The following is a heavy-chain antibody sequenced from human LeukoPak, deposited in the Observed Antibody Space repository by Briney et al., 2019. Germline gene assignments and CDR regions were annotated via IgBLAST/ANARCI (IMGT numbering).Heavy chain of an antibody. CDR1: GGSISSNNW. D-gene: IGHD2-2*01. J-gene: IGHJ5*02. V-gene: IGHV4-4*02. CDR3: ARDIVVVPAALGDNWFDP. CDR2: IYYSGST. Sequence: PSGTLSLTCAVSGGSISSNNWWSWVRQPPGKGLEWIGEIYYSGSTYYNPSLKSRVTISVDKSKNQFSLKLSSVTAADTAVYYCARDIVVVPAALGDNWFDPWGQGTLVTVSS.